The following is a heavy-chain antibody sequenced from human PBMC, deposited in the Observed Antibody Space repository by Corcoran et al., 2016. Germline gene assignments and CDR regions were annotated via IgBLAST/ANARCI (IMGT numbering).Heavy chain of an antibody. CDR2: ISYDGSNK. D-gene: IGHD3-10*01. V-gene: IGHV3-30*18. J-gene: IGHJ6*02. Sequence: QVQLVESGGGVVQPGRSLRLSCAASGFTFSSYGMHWVRQAPGKGLEWVAVISYDGSNKYYADSVKGRFTISRDNSKNTMYLQMNSLRAEDTAVYYCAKALYYYGSGSPYYYYYYGIDVWGQGTTVTVSS. CDR3: AKALYYYGSGSPYYYYYYGIDV. CDR1: GFTFSSYG.